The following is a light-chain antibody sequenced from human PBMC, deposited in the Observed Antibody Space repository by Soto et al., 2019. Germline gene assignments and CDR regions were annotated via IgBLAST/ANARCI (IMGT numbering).Light chain of an antibody. J-gene: IGLJ3*02. CDR2: DNN. CDR1: RSNIGNNY. V-gene: IGLV1-51*01. Sequence: QLVLTQPPSVSAAPGQRVTISCSGSRSNIGNNYVSWYQQLPGTAPKLLIYDNNQRPSGIPDRFSGSKSGTSATLGITGLQTGDEAAYYCATWDGSLTAVVFGGGTKLTVL. CDR3: ATWDGSLTAVV.